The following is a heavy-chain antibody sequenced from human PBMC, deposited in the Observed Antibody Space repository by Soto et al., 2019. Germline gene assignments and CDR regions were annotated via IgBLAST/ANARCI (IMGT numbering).Heavy chain of an antibody. D-gene: IGHD1-26*01. V-gene: IGHV1-69*01. Sequence: QAQLEQSGGEVKKPGSSVKVSCKASRVAFSKFIVTWVRQAPGVGLEWVGGIIPVFGTANYAQKFQGRVTMTADESTSTSYMEVNNLRSEDRAVYDCAKVRYSIPMGYYYGMDVWGQGTTFTVSS. J-gene: IGHJ6*02. CDR1: RVAFSKFI. CDR3: AKVRYSIPMGYYYGMDV. CDR2: IIPVFGTA.